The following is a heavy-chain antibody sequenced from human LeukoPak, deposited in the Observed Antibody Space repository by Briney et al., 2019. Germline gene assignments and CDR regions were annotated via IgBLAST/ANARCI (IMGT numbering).Heavy chain of an antibody. V-gene: IGHV1-18*01. CDR3: ARDTNVLLWFGEFNFDY. Sequence: ASVKVSCKASGYTFTSYGISWVRQAPGQGLEGMGWISAYNGNTNYAQKLQGRVTMTTDTSTSTAYMELRSLRSDDTAVYYCARDTNVLLWFGEFNFDYWGQGTLVTVSS. D-gene: IGHD3-10*01. CDR2: ISAYNGNT. J-gene: IGHJ4*02. CDR1: GYTFTSYG.